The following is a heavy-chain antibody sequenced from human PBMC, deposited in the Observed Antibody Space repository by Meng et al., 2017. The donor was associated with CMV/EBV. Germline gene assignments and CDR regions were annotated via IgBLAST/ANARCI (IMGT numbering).Heavy chain of an antibody. CDR1: GFTFSSYA. CDR3: AKTTAVDTRSYYYYGMDV. Sequence: ESLKISCAASGFTFSSYAMSWVRQAPGKGLEWVSAISGGGGSTYYADSVKGRFTISRDNSKNTLYLQMNSLRAEDTAVYYCAKTTAVDTRSYYYYGMDVWGQGTTVTVSS. V-gene: IGHV3-23*01. D-gene: IGHD6-13*01. J-gene: IGHJ6*02. CDR2: ISGGGGST.